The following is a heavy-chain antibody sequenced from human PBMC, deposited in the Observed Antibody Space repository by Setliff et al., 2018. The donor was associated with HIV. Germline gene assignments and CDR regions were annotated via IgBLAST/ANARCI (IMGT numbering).Heavy chain of an antibody. Sequence: PGGSLRLSCAASGFTFSSYSMNWVRQAPGKGLEWVSYISSSSTIYYADSVKGRFTISRDNAKNSLYLQMNSLRAEDTAVYYCARVRRVRDASDIWGQGTMVTVSS. V-gene: IGHV3-48*01. CDR1: GFTFSSYS. CDR3: ARVRRVRDASDI. D-gene: IGHD1-1*01. CDR2: ISSSSTI. J-gene: IGHJ3*02.